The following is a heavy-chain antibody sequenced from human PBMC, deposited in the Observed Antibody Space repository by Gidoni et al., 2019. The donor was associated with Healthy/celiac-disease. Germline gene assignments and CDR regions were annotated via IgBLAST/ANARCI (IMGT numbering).Heavy chain of an antibody. V-gene: IGHV3-33*01. J-gene: IGHJ6*02. D-gene: IGHD3-9*01. CDR1: GFTFSSCG. Sequence: QVQLVESGGGVVQPGRSLRLSCAASGFTFSSCGMQWARQAPGKGLEWVAVMWYDGSNKYYADSVKGRFTISRDNSKNTLYLQMNSLRAEDTAVYYCASIGAEGAVLRYFDWLLSGSYYYYGMDVWGQGTTVTVSS. CDR2: MWYDGSNK. CDR3: ASIGAEGAVLRYFDWLLSGSYYYYGMDV.